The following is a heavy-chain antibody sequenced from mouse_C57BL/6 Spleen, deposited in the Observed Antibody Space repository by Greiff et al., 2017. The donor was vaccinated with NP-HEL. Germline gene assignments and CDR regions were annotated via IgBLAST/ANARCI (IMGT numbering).Heavy chain of an antibody. CDR2: INPNNGGT. J-gene: IGHJ3*01. V-gene: IGHV1-26*01. CDR3: ARPGSSYASWFAY. Sequence: EVQLQQSGPELVKPGASVKISCKASGYTFTDYYMNWVKQSHGKSLEWIGDINPNNGGTSYNQKFKGKATLTVDKSSSTAYMELRSLTSEDSAVYYCARPGSSYASWFAYWGQGTLVTVSA. D-gene: IGHD1-1*01. CDR1: GYTFTDYY.